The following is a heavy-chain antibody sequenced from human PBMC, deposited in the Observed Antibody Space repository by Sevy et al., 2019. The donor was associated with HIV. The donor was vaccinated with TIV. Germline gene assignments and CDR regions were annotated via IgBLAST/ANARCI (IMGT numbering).Heavy chain of an antibody. CDR3: ARDPRMYGDYLLAYFDS. CDR2: IGYDGSNK. J-gene: IGHJ4*02. Sequence: GESLKISCAASGFTPSTYGMHWVRQAPGKGLEWVAVIGYDGSNKYYADSVKGRFTISRDNSKNTLFLQIDSLRAEDTAVYYCARDPRMYGDYLLAYFDSWGQGTLVTVSS. V-gene: IGHV3-33*01. D-gene: IGHD2-8*01. CDR1: GFTPSTYG.